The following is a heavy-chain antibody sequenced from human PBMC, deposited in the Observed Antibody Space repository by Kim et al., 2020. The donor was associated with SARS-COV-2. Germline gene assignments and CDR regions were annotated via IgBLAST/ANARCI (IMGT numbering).Heavy chain of an antibody. CDR1: GFSLKHTG. V-gene: IGHV3-48*02. Sequence: GGSLRLSCVTSGFSLKHTGIHWVRQAPGKGLEWISYVSEAESHNSYADSVKGRFTVSRDDDKNTVFLQMNSLRDEDTALYYSARRMALSAMAYWGQRTLVSIS. CDR2: VSEAESHN. D-gene: IGHD2-8*01. J-gene: IGHJ4*02. CDR3: ARRMALSAMAY.